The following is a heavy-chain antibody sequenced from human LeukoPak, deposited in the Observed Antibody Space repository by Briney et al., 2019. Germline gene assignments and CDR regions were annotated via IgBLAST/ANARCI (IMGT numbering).Heavy chain of an antibody. CDR1: GGSISSGGYY. J-gene: IGHJ6*03. V-gene: IGHV4-31*03. CDR2: IYYSGST. CDR3: ARDDLDYYMDV. Sequence: SQTLSLTCTVSGGSISSGGYYWSWIRQHPGKGLEWHGYIYYSGSTYYNPSLKSRVTISVDTSKNQFSLKLSSVTAADTAVYYCARDDLDYYMDVWGKGTTVTVSS.